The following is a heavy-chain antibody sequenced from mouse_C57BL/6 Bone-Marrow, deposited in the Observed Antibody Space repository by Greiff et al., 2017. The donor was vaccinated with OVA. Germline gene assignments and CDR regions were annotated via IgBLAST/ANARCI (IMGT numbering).Heavy chain of an antibody. V-gene: IGHV1-26*01. D-gene: IGHD1-1*01. CDR1: GYTFTDYY. CDR3: ASLGYGSSYDWLAY. CDR2: INPNTGGT. Sequence: EVQLQQSGPELVKPGASVKLSCKASGYTFTDYYMHWVKQSHGKSLEWIGAINPNTGGTSYNQKFKGKATLTVDKSSSTAYMELRSLTSEDSAVYYCASLGYGSSYDWLAYWGQGTRVTVSA. J-gene: IGHJ3*01.